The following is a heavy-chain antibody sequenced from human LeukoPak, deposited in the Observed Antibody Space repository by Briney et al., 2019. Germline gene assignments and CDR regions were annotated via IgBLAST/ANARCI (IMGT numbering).Heavy chain of an antibody. V-gene: IGHV3-30*03. D-gene: IGHD4-17*01. Sequence: GGSLRLSCAASGLTFSGYDMHWVRQAPGKGPEWVAVMSYGGQNERYADSVKGRFTVSRDNSKNTLYLQMNSLRAEDTAVYYCAREGNYGDNDYWGQGTLVTVSS. J-gene: IGHJ4*02. CDR3: AREGNYGDNDY. CDR1: GLTFSGYD. CDR2: MSYGGQNE.